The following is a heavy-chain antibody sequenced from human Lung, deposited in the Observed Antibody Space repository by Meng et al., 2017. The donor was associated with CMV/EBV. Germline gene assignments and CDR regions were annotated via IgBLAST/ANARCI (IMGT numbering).Heavy chain of an antibody. CDR2: ISSNTGTP. J-gene: IGHJ5*02. V-gene: IGHV7-4-1*02. CDR1: GYTCSNYT. Sequence: QGQRVQPGSELKKPGASVKVSCKAYGYTCSNYTINWVRQAHGRGLEWMGWISSNTGTPTYTQGFTGRFVFSLDTSVSTAYLQISSLKAEDTAVYYCARGGNFDPWGQGTLVTVSS. CDR3: ARGGNFDP. D-gene: IGHD2/OR15-2a*01.